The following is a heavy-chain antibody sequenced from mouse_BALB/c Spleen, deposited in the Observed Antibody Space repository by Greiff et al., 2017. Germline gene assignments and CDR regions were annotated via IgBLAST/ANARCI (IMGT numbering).Heavy chain of an antibody. J-gene: IGHJ3*01. D-gene: IGHD2-4*01. CDR3: NAPSMITTGFPY. Sequence: VQLQQSGAELVRSGASVKLSCTASGFNIKDYYMHWVKQRPEQGLEWIGWIDPENGDTEYAPKFQGKATMTADTSSNTAYLQLSSLTSEDTAVYYCNAPSMITTGFPYWGQGTLVTVSA. CDR1: GFNIKDYY. CDR2: IDPENGDT. V-gene: IGHV14-4*02.